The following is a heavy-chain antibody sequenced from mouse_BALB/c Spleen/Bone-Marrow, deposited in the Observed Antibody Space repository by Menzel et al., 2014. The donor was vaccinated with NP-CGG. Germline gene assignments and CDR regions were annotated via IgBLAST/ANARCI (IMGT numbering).Heavy chain of an antibody. CDR1: GFDFSRYR. Sequence: DVKLVESGGGLVQPGGSLKLSCAASGFDFSRYRMSWVRQAPGKGLEWIGEINPDSSTINYTPSLKDKFIISRDNAKNXLYLQMSKVRSEDTALYYCASYDGYYYWYFDVWGAGTTVTVSS. CDR2: INPDSSTI. CDR3: ASYDGYYYWYFDV. D-gene: IGHD2-3*01. V-gene: IGHV4-1*02. J-gene: IGHJ1*01.